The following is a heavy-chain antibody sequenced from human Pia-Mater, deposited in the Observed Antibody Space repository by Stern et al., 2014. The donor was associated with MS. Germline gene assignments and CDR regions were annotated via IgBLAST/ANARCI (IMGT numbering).Heavy chain of an antibody. CDR1: GGSISSGGYY. Sequence: QVQLQESGPGLVKPSQTLSLTCTVSGGSISSGGYYWSWIRQHPGKGLAWIGYIYYSGSTYYNPSLKSRVTISVDTSKNQFSLKLSSVPAADTAVYYCARVSYDFGSGYYPFDYWGQGTLVTVSS. CDR2: IYYSGST. V-gene: IGHV4-31*03. D-gene: IGHD3-3*01. CDR3: ARVSYDFGSGYYPFDY. J-gene: IGHJ4*02.